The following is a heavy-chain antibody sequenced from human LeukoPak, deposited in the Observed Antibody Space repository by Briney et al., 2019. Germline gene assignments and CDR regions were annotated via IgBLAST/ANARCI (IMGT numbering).Heavy chain of an antibody. CDR1: GITFSSHS. Sequence: PGGSLRLSCAASGITFSSHSMSWVRQAPGKGLEWVSDISGSGGSTDYADSVKGRFTISRDNSKNTLYLQMNSLRADDTAVYYCAKDWGRYSSSWYYFDYWGQGTLVTVSS. J-gene: IGHJ4*02. CDR3: AKDWGRYSSSWYYFDY. CDR2: ISGSGGST. D-gene: IGHD6-13*01. V-gene: IGHV3-23*01.